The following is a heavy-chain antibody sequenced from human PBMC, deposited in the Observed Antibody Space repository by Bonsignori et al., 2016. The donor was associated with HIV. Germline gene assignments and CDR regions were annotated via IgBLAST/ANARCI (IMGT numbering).Heavy chain of an antibody. D-gene: IGHD5-24*01. CDR2: ISTYNGNT. J-gene: IGHJ4*02. Sequence: WVRQAPGQGLEWMGWISTYNGNTNYAQNLQGRVTMTTDTSTSTAYMELRSLRSDDTAMYFCARDRRDRTYYFDYWGQGTLVTVSS. CDR3: ARDRRDRTYYFDY. V-gene: IGHV1-18*01.